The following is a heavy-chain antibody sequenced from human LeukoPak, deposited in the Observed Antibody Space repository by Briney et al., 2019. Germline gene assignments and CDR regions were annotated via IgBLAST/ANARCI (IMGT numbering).Heavy chain of an antibody. D-gene: IGHD4-17*01. CDR1: GGSISSGDYY. CDR3: ARAATTVLPFDY. CDR2: IYYSGST. Sequence: SETLSLTCTVSGGSISSGDYYWSWIPQPPAKGLEWIGYIYYSGSTYYNPSLKSRVTISVDTSKNQFSLKLSSVTAADTAVYYCARAATTVLPFDYWGQGTLVTVSS. V-gene: IGHV4-30-4*08. J-gene: IGHJ4*02.